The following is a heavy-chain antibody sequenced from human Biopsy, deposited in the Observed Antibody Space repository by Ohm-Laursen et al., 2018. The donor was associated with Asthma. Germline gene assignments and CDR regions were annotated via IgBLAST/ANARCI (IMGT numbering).Heavy chain of an antibody. D-gene: IGHD2-2*01. V-gene: IGHV1-69*01. CDR1: GGTFNTYV. CDR3: ARKAGSCISRTCYSLDF. J-gene: IGHJ4*02. CDR2: INSVFGTT. Sequence: PSEKASCKSLGGTFNTYVIGWARQAPGQGLEWMGGINSVFGTTTYPQKFQDRVTIIADDSTSTVYMELSSLRSEDTAVYYCARKAGSCISRTCYSLDFWGQGTLVTVSS.